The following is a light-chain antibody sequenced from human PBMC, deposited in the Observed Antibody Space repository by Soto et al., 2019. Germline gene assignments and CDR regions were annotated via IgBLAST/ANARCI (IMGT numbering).Light chain of an antibody. CDR3: QQYNNWPPIT. V-gene: IGKV3D-7*01. CDR1: QTVSRMY. CDR2: GTS. J-gene: IGKJ5*01. Sequence: EIVLTQSPVTLSLSPGERATLSCRASQTVSRMYLSRFQQKPGQAPRLLIYGTSTRATGIPVRFSGSGSGTEFTLTISSLQSEDFAVYYCQQYNNWPPITFGQGTRLEIK.